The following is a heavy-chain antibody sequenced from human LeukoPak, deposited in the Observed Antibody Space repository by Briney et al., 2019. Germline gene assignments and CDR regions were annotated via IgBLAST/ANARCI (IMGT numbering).Heavy chain of an antibody. CDR2: IDYSGST. V-gene: IGHV4-59*01. CDR1: GGSISSYY. J-gene: IGHJ4*02. D-gene: IGHD3-16*01. Sequence: PSETLSLTCTVSGGSISSYYWSWIRQPPGKGLEWIGYIDYSGSTNYNPSLKSRVTISVDTSKTPFSLKLSSVTAADTAVYYCARVPGGSNFDYWGQGTLVTVSS. CDR3: ARVPGGSNFDY.